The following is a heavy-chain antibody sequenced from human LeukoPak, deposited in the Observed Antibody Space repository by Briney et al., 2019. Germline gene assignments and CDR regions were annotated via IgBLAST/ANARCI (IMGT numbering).Heavy chain of an antibody. J-gene: IGHJ4*02. D-gene: IGHD1-26*01. Sequence: HTGGSLRLSCAASGFTFSSYGMHWVRQAPGKGLEWVAVIWYDGSNKYYADFVKGRFTISRDNSKNTLYLQMNSLRAEDTAVYYCARDTPVYSLPLDYWGQGTLVTVSS. CDR3: ARDTPVYSLPLDY. CDR2: IWYDGSNK. CDR1: GFTFSSYG. V-gene: IGHV3-33*01.